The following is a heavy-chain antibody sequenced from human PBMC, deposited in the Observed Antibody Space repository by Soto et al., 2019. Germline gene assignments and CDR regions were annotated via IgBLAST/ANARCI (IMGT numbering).Heavy chain of an antibody. CDR2: ISGSGGST. CDR3: AKGFAVAVPNYYYYGMDV. CDR1: GFTFSSYA. Sequence: GGSLRLSCAASGFTFSSYAMSWVRQAPGKGLEWVSAISGSGGSTYYADSVKGRFTISRDNSKNTLYLQMNSLRAEDTAVYYCAKGFAVAVPNYYYYGMDVWGQGTTVTVSS. V-gene: IGHV3-23*01. J-gene: IGHJ6*02. D-gene: IGHD6-19*01.